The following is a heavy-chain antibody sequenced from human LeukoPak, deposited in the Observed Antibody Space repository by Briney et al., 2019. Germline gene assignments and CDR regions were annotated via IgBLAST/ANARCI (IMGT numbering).Heavy chain of an antibody. CDR1: GFTFSNAW. J-gene: IGHJ4*02. CDR3: TTVSLWFGERFHFDY. CDR2: IKSKTDGGTT. D-gene: IGHD3-10*01. Sequence: GRSLRLSCAASGFTFSNAWMSWVRQAPGKGLEWVGRIKSKTDGGTTDYAAPVKGRFTISRDDSKNTLYLQMNSLKTEDTAVYYCTTVSLWFGERFHFDYWGQGTLVTVSS. V-gene: IGHV3-15*01.